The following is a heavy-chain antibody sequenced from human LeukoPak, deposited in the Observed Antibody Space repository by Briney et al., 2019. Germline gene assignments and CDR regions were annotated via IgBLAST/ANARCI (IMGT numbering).Heavy chain of an antibody. J-gene: IGHJ5*02. D-gene: IGHD3-10*01. Sequence: GGSLRLSCAASGFTFSTYWMHWVRQAPGKGLVWVSRINGDGSSTSYADSVKGRFTISRDNAKNTLYLQMNSLRAEDTAVYYCGQSGPVLLWSWGQGTLVTVSS. CDR2: INGDGSST. CDR3: GQSGPVLLWS. CDR1: GFTFSTYW. V-gene: IGHV3-74*01.